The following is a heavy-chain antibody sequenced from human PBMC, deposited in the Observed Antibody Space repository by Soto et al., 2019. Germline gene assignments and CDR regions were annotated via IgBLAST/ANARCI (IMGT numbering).Heavy chain of an antibody. CDR1: GFTVSTYG. D-gene: IGHD3-10*01. J-gene: IGHJ4*02. CDR3: TGEVASGY. CDR2: ISRDVGTK. Sequence: QVQLVESGGGVVQPGRSLRLSCAVSGFTVSTYGMHWVRQAPGKGLEWVAVISRDVGTKYYADSVKGRFTISRDNSRNTLFLEMNSLRGDDIAVYYCTGEVASGYWGQGTLVTVSS. V-gene: IGHV3-30*03.